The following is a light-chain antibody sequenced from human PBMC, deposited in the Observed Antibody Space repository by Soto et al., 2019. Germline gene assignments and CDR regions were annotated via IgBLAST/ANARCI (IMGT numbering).Light chain of an antibody. CDR3: MQALQTPA. V-gene: IGKV2-28*01. CDR1: QSLQHSNGYNS. Sequence: DIVMTQSPLSLPVTPGEPASISCRSSQSLQHSNGYNSLDWYVQKPVQSPQILIYLASNRASGVPERFSGSGSGTDFTLKISRVEAEDVGTYYCMQALQTPAFGQGTKVEIK. CDR2: LAS. J-gene: IGKJ1*01.